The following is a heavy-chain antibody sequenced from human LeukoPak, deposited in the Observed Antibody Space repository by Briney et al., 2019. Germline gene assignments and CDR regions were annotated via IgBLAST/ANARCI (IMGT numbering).Heavy chain of an antibody. D-gene: IGHD2-15*01. V-gene: IGHV4-39*01. CDR1: GGSISSSSYY. CDR2: IYYSGST. J-gene: IGHJ4*02. Sequence: PSETLSLTCTVSGGSISSSSYYWGWIRQPPGKGLEWIGNIYYSGSTYYNPSLKGRVTISVDTSKNQFSLKLSSVTAADTAVYYCAILHRVVPAYYFDHWGQGTLVTVSS. CDR3: AILHRVVPAYYFDH.